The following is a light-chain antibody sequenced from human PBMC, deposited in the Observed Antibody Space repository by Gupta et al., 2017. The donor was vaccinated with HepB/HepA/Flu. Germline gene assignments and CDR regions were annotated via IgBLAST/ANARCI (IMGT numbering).Light chain of an antibody. J-gene: IGLJ2*01. CDR1: RSDFGSYNL. CDR2: EVN. Sequence: QSALTQPASVSGSPGQSITISCTGTRSDFGSYNLVSWYQQHPGKAPKLMIYEVNKWTSGVSNRFSGSKSGKTAPLTISGRQAEDEADYYYCSYASTIVVFGGGTKLTVL. V-gene: IGLV2-23*02. CDR3: CSYASTIVV.